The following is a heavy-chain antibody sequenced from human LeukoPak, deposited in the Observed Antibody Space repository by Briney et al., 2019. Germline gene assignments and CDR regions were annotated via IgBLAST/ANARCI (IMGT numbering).Heavy chain of an antibody. D-gene: IGHD2-2*01. Sequence: SETLSLTCSVSGDSVRNDFYYWGWIRQPPGKGLEWVACLSHAGNTWYNPSLKSRLSISVDTSKNQFSLKFSSVTAADTALYWCARHNAPRRVGFDFWGQGILVTVSS. CDR2: LSHAGNT. CDR1: GDSVRNDFYY. CDR3: ARHNAPRRVGFDF. V-gene: IGHV4-39*01. J-gene: IGHJ4*02.